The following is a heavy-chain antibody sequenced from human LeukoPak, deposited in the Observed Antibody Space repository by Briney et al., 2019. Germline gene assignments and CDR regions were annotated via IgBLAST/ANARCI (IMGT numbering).Heavy chain of an antibody. J-gene: IGHJ4*02. V-gene: IGHV3-21*01. CDR1: GFTFSTYS. CDR2: ISSGSSYI. Sequence: GGSLRLSCAASGFTFSTYSMNWVRQAPGKGLEWVSSISSGSSYIFYADSVKGRFTISRDNAKNSLYLQMDSLRAEDTAVYYCARAFGYSSSLVDYWGQGTLVTVSS. D-gene: IGHD6-13*01. CDR3: ARAFGYSSSLVDY.